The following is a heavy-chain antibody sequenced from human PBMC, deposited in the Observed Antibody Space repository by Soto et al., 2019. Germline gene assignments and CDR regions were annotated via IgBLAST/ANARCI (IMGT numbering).Heavy chain of an antibody. CDR3: ARYPVLTGYPNYYCGMDV. V-gene: IGHV4-39*01. J-gene: IGHJ6*02. CDR1: GGSISSSSYY. CDR2: IYYSGST. Sequence: QLQLQESGPGLVKPSETLSLTCTVSGGSISSSSYYWGWIRETPGKGLVCIGSIYYSGSTYYNPSLKSRVTISVDTSKNQFSLKLSSVTAADTAVYYCARYPVLTGYPNYYCGMDVWGQGTTVTVSS. D-gene: IGHD3-9*01.